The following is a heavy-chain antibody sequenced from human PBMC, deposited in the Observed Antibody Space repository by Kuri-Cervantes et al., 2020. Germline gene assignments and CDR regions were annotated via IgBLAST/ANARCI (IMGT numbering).Heavy chain of an antibody. V-gene: IGHV3-30-3*01. J-gene: IGHJ5*01. Sequence: LSLTCAASGFTFSSYAMHWVRQAPGKGLEWVAVISYDGSNKYYADSVKGRFTISRDNAKNSLYLQMNSLRAEDTAVYYCARHDWFESWGQGTRVTISS. CDR3: ARHDWFES. CDR2: ISYDGSNK. CDR1: GFTFSSYA.